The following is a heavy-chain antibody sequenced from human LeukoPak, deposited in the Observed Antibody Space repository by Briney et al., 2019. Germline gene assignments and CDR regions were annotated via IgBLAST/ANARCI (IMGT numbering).Heavy chain of an antibody. V-gene: IGHV4-38-2*02. D-gene: IGHD3-3*01. Sequence: PSETLSLTCTVSDYSISSGYYWGWIRQPPGKGLEWIGSIYHSGSTYYNPSLESRVTISVDTSKNQFSLKLSSVTAADTAVFYCASQDYYVFWRGGNWSAPGGRGPLVTVSS. J-gene: IGHJ5*02. CDR1: DYSISSGYY. CDR3: ASQDYYVFWRGGNWSAP. CDR2: IYHSGST.